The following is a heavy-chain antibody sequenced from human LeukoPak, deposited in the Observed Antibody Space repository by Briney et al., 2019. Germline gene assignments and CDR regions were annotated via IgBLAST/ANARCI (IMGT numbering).Heavy chain of an antibody. D-gene: IGHD6-13*01. CDR3: ARNEYSSSWYYFDY. Sequence: GGSLRLSCAASGFTISIYTMSWVRQTPGKGLGWVSAISSSGTSTYYADSVKGRFTISRDISKNTLYLQMNSLRAEDTAVYYCARNEYSSSWYYFDYWGQGTLVTVSS. CDR2: ISSSGTST. V-gene: IGHV3-23*01. CDR1: GFTISIYT. J-gene: IGHJ4*02.